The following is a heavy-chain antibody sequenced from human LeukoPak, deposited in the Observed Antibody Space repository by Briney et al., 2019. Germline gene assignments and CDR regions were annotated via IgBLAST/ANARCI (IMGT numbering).Heavy chain of an antibody. CDR2: INQDGSEK. D-gene: IGHD1-26*01. V-gene: IGHV3-7*03. CDR3: ARELREHGVFDI. Sequence: GGSLRLSCAASGFILSNYWMGWVRRAPGKGLEWVANINQDGSEKHYVDFLKGRFTISRDNANNSLYLEMNNLSAEDTAIYYCARELREHGVFDIWGQGTMVTVSS. J-gene: IGHJ3*02. CDR1: GFILSNYW.